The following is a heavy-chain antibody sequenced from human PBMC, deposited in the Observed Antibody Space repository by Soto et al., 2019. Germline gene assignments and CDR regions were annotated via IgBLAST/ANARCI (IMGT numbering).Heavy chain of an antibody. Sequence: QVQLVQSGAEVRKPGASVKVSCRTSGYTFTQYAIHWVRQAPGQSLEYMGWVNTVNGDTAYSQKFQGRVSIASDTSATTVYMELRSLTSDDTAVYFCARGLRGVRYFDLWGRGTLVAVSS. V-gene: IGHV1-3*04. CDR2: VNTVNGDT. D-gene: IGHD4-17*01. J-gene: IGHJ2*01. CDR3: ARGLRGVRYFDL. CDR1: GYTFTQYA.